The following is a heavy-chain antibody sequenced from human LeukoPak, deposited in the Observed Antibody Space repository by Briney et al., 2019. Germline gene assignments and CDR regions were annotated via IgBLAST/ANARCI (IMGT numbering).Heavy chain of an antibody. D-gene: IGHD5-18*01. CDR3: ARDQADTAMVPPYFDY. V-gene: IGHV3-21*01. CDR1: GFTVSGYY. Sequence: PGGSLRLSCAASGFTVSGYYMNWVRQAPGKGLEWVSSISSSSSYIYYADSVKGRFTISRDNAKNSLYLQMNSLRAEDTAVYYCARDQADTAMVPPYFDYWGQGTLVTVSS. J-gene: IGHJ4*02. CDR2: ISSSSSYI.